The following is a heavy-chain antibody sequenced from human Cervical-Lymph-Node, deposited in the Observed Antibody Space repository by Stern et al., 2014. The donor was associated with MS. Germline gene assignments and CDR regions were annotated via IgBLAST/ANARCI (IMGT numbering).Heavy chain of an antibody. CDR2: ISGSGGST. Sequence: EVQLVESGGGLVQPGGSLRLSCAASGFTFSSYAMSWVRQAPGKGLEWVSAISGSGGSTYDTDSVKGLFTISRDNSKNTLYLQMNSLRAEDTAVYYCAKDLRRSYYYDSSGPDYWGQGTLVTVSS. V-gene: IGHV3-23*04. J-gene: IGHJ4*02. CDR1: GFTFSSYA. D-gene: IGHD3-22*01. CDR3: AKDLRRSYYYDSSGPDY.